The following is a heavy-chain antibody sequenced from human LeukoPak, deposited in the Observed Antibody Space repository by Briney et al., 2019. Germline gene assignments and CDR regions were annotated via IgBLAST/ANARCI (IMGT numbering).Heavy chain of an antibody. D-gene: IGHD5-18*01. Sequence: GGSLRLSCAASGFTFSSYAMSWVRQAPGKGLEWVSAISGSGGSTYYADSVKGRFTISRDNSKNTLYLQMNSLRAEDTAVYCCAKTRGIQLWLRGAFDIWGQGTMVTVSS. CDR1: GFTFSSYA. CDR2: ISGSGGST. CDR3: AKTRGIQLWLRGAFDI. V-gene: IGHV3-23*01. J-gene: IGHJ3*02.